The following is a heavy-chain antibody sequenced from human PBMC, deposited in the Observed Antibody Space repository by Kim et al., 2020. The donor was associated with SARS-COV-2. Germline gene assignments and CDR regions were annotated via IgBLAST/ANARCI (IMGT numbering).Heavy chain of an antibody. CDR1: GFTFSSYA. Sequence: GGSLRLSCAASGFTFSSYAMSWVRQAPGKGLEWVSAISGSGGSTYYADSVKGRFTISRDNSKNTLYLQMNSLRAEDTAVYYCAKDMAAITMNYMDVWGKGTTVTVSS. D-gene: IGHD3-22*01. J-gene: IGHJ6*03. CDR2: ISGSGGST. V-gene: IGHV3-23*01. CDR3: AKDMAAITMNYMDV.